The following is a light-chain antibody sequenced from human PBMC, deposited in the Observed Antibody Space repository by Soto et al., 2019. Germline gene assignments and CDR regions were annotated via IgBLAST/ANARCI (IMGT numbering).Light chain of an antibody. CDR2: DAS. Sequence: IVLSLSTGSLSLCPGEPATLSCMASQSVSSNYLAWYQKKPGQAPRLLLYDASSRATGIPDWFSGSGCGKDITFIISLLEPDDPVLYSCQQYISSRTFGQGTKVDIK. V-gene: IGKV3-20*01. CDR1: QSVSSNY. CDR3: QQYISSRT. J-gene: IGKJ1*01.